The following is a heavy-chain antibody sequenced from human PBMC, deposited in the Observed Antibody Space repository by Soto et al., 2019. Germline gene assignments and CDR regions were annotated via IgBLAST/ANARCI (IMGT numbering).Heavy chain of an antibody. J-gene: IGHJ6*02. CDR1: GGSISSSSYY. CDR3: ARHLTYCSAGSCYSDFPYYGMDV. Sequence: PSETLSLTCTFSGGSISSSSYYWGWIRQPPGKGLEWIGSIFYSGSTYYNPSLKSRVTISVDTSKNQFSLKLSSVTAADTAVYYCARHLTYCSAGSCYSDFPYYGMDVWGQGTTVT. D-gene: IGHD2-15*01. V-gene: IGHV4-39*01. CDR2: IFYSGST.